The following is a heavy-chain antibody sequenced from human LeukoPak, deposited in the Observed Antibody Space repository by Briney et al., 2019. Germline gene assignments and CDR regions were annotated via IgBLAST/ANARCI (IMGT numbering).Heavy chain of an antibody. CDR1: GYTLTELS. D-gene: IGHD3-3*01. Sequence: ASVKVSCKVSGYTLTELSMHWVRQAPGKGLGWMGGFDPEDGETIYAQKFQGRVTMTEDTSTDTAYMELSSLRSEDTAVYYCATGAIFRYYYGMDVWGQGTTVTVSS. CDR3: ATGAIFRYYYGMDV. CDR2: FDPEDGET. V-gene: IGHV1-24*01. J-gene: IGHJ6*02.